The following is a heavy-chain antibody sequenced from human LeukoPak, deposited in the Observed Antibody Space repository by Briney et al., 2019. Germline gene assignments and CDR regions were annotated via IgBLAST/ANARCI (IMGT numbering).Heavy chain of an antibody. V-gene: IGHV4-30-4*08. CDR2: IYYSGST. D-gene: IGHD3-22*01. J-gene: IGHJ4*02. Sequence: SETLSLTCTVSGGSISSGDYYWSWIRQPPGKGLEWIGYIYYSGSTYYNPSLKSRVTISVDTSKNQFSLKLSSVTAAGTAVYYCARAGNSGYYDSSGYVGLGYWGQGTLVTVSS. CDR1: GGSISSGDYY. CDR3: ARAGNSGYYDSSGYVGLGY.